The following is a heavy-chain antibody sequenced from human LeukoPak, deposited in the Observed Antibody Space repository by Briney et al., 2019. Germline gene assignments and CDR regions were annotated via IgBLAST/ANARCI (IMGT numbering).Heavy chain of an antibody. CDR2: INYSGST. V-gene: IGHV4-34*01. J-gene: IGHJ4*02. D-gene: IGHD5-12*01. CDR1: GGSFNDYY. Sequence: SETLSLTCAVYGGSFNDYYWSWIRQPPGKGLEWIGEINYSGSTNYNPSLKSRVTMSVDTSRNQCSLKLSSVTASDTAVYYCARVHEGGNDSGEIDYWGQGTLVTVSS. CDR3: ARVHEGGNDSGEIDY.